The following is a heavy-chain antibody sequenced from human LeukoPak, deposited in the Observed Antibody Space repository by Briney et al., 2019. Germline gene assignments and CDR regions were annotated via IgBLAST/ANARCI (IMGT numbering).Heavy chain of an antibody. Sequence: GGSLRLSCAASGFIVSSNYMSWVRQAPGKGLEWVSVIYSGGDTCYADSVKGRFTISRDNSKNTLYLQMSSLRAEDTALYFCARERGRGVISPYFDSWGQGTLVTVSS. V-gene: IGHV3-66*01. J-gene: IGHJ4*02. D-gene: IGHD3-10*01. CDR2: IYSGGDT. CDR3: ARERGRGVISPYFDS. CDR1: GFIVSSNY.